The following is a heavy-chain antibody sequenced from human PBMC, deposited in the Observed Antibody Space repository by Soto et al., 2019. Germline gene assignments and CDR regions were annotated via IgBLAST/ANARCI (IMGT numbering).Heavy chain of an antibody. V-gene: IGHV4-34*01. D-gene: IGHD3-3*01. CDR2: INHSGST. CDR3: ASIQDYDFWSGSTGYFDL. Sequence: EQLQQWGAGLLKPSETLSLTCAVYGGSFSGYYWSWIRQPPGKGLEWIGEINHSGSTNYNPSLKSRVTISVDTSKNQFSLKLSSVTAADTAVYYCASIQDYDFWSGSTGYFDLWGRGTLVTVSS. CDR1: GGSFSGYY. J-gene: IGHJ2*01.